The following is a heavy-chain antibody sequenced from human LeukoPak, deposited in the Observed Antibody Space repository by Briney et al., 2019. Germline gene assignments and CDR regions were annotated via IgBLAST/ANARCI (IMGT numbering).Heavy chain of an antibody. Sequence: GGSLRLSCAASGFNFDDSAMRWVRQAPGKGLEWVSGISWDSGSIVYADSVKGRFTISRDNAKNSLYLQMNSLRAEDMALYYCAKDSHSDIFGAFDIWGQGTMVTVSS. CDR3: AKDSHSDIFGAFDI. J-gene: IGHJ3*02. V-gene: IGHV3-9*03. CDR1: GFNFDDSA. CDR2: ISWDSGSI. D-gene: IGHD3-3*02.